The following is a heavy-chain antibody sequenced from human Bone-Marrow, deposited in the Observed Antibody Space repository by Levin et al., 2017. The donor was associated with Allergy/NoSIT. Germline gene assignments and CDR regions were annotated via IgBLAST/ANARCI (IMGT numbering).Heavy chain of an antibody. D-gene: IGHD5-12*01. V-gene: IGHV3-23*01. CDR3: ATVVGRTGYSGYDRYNWFDP. Sequence: GGSLRLSCAASGFTFSSYAMSWVRQAPGKGLEWVSAISGSGGSTYYADPVKGRFTISRDNSKNTLNLQMNSLRAEDTAVYYCATVVGRTGYSGYDRYNWFDPWGQGTLVTVSS. CDR2: ISGSGGST. CDR1: GFTFSSYA. J-gene: IGHJ5*02.